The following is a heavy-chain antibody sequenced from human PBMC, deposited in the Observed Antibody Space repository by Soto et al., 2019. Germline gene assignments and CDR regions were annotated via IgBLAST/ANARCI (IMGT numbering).Heavy chain of an antibody. CDR1: GGSITSGGYS. V-gene: IGHV4-30-2*01. D-gene: IGHD3-10*01. CDR2: IYLSGST. CDR3: VRGRPRGYMMWFDT. J-gene: IGHJ5*01. Sequence: SETLSLTCAVSGGSITSGGYSWGWVRHPPGKALELIGYIYLSGSTNYHPSLRSRVVISTDTSRNQFSLRVNSVTAADTAVYYCVRGRPRGYMMWFDTWGHGIRVTVSS.